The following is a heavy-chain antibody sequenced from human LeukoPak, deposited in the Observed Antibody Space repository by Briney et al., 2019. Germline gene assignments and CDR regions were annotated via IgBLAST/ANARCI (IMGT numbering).Heavy chain of an antibody. D-gene: IGHD5-18*01. V-gene: IGHV3-20*04. CDR2: INWNGGST. CDR3: ARHLSGITGYTYGRGIDY. J-gene: IGHJ4*02. Sequence: PGGSLRLSCAASGFTFDDYGMSWVRQAPGKGLEWASGINWNGGSTGYADSVKGRFTISRDNAKKSLYLQMNSLRAEDTAVYYCARHLSGITGYTYGRGIDYWGQGTLLTVSS. CDR1: GFTFDDYG.